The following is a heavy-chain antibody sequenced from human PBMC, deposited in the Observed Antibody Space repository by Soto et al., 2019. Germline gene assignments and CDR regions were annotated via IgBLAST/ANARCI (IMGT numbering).Heavy chain of an antibody. Sequence: QVQLVESGGGVVQPGRSLSLSCAASGFTFSSYAMHWVRQAPGKGLEWVAVISYDGSNKYYADSVKGRFTISRDNSKNTLYLQMNSLRAEDTAVYYCARESIAALDYWGQGTLVTVSS. V-gene: IGHV3-30-3*01. CDR1: GFTFSSYA. CDR3: ARESIAALDY. CDR2: ISYDGSNK. J-gene: IGHJ4*02. D-gene: IGHD6-6*01.